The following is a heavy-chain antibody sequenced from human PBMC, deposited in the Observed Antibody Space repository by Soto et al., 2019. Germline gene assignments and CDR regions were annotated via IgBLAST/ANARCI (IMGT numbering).Heavy chain of an antibody. CDR2: IYYSGST. V-gene: IGHV4-59*08. CDR3: ARRYGYYFDY. D-gene: IGHD4-17*01. Sequence: CILQPPGKGLEWIGSIYYSGSTNYNPSLNSRVTISVDTSKNQLSLKLSSVTAAATAVYYCARRYGYYFDYWGQGTLVTVYS. J-gene: IGHJ4*02.